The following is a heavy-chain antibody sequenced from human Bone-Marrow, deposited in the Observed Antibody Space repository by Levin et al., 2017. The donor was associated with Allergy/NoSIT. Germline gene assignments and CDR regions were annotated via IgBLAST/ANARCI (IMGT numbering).Heavy chain of an antibody. V-gene: IGHV4-59*08. J-gene: IGHJ4*02. CDR1: GGSISSYF. Sequence: SCTVSGGSISSYFWSWIRKSPGKGLEWIGYIYSSGSSNYNPSLESRVTISVDTSKNQVSLKLTSVTAADTAVYYCARQGQRSRRPDYWGPGTLVTVSS. CDR2: IYSSGSS. D-gene: IGHD2-15*01. CDR3: ARQGQRSRRPDY.